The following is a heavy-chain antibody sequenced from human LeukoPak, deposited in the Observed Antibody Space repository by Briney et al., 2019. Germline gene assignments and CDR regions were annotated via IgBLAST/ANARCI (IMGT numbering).Heavy chain of an antibody. V-gene: IGHV1-2*02. CDR3: ARGPPTMIVVITRGLFVY. CDR2: INPNSGVT. D-gene: IGHD3-22*01. Sequence: ASVKVSCKASGYTFTGYYMHWVRQAPGQGLEWMGWINPNSGVTAYALKFQGRVTMTRDTSISTAYMDLSRLRSDDTAVYYCARGPPTMIVVITRGLFVYWGQGTLVTVSS. J-gene: IGHJ4*02. CDR1: GYTFTGYY.